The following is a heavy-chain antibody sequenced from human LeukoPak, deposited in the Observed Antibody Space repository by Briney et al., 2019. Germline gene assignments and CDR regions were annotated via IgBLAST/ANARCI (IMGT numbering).Heavy chain of an antibody. J-gene: IGHJ6*02. CDR2: IYYSGST. D-gene: IGHD2-2*01. CDR1: GGSISSYY. Sequence: SETLSLTCTVSGGSISSYYWSWIRQPPGKGLEWIGYIYYSGSTNYNPSLKSRVTISVDTSKNQFSLKLSSVTAADTAVYYCARSLVVPAAMWYYYYGMGVWGQGTTVTVSS. V-gene: IGHV4-59*01. CDR3: ARSLVVPAAMWYYYYGMGV.